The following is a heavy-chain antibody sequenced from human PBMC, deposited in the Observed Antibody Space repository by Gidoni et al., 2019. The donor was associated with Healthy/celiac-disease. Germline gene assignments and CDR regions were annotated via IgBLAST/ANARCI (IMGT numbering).Heavy chain of an antibody. D-gene: IGHD2-2*01. CDR2: INHSGST. V-gene: IGHV4-34*01. Sequence: QVQLQQWGAGLLKPSETLSLTCAVYGGSFRGYYWSWIRQPPGKGLEWIGEINHSGSTNYNPSLKSRVTISVDTSKNQFSLKLSSVTAADTAVYYCARVTVVVPAASDRDAFDIWGQGTMVTVSS. CDR1: GGSFRGYY. J-gene: IGHJ3*02. CDR3: ARVTVVVPAASDRDAFDI.